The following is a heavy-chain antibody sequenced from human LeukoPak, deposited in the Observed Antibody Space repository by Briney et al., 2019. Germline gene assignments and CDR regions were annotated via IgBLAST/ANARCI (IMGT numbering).Heavy chain of an antibody. CDR1: GYTFTCYY. J-gene: IGHJ4*02. D-gene: IGHD3-9*01. CDR2: INPNSGGT. CDR3: ARVWGYDILTGYFVY. Sequence: GASVKVSCKASGYTFTCYYMHWVRQAPGQGLEWMGWINPNSGGTNYAQKFQGRVTMTRDTSITTAYMELSRLRSDDTAVYYCARVWGYDILTGYFVYWGQGTLVTVSS. V-gene: IGHV1-2*02.